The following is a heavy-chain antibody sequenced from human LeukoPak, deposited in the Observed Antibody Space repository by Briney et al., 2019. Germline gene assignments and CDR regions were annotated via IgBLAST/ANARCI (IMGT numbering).Heavy chain of an antibody. V-gene: IGHV4-34*01. D-gene: IGHD1-26*01. CDR3: ARGLYSGSYYPGGAFDI. CDR2: INHSGST. CDR1: GGSFSGYY. Sequence: SETLSLTCAVYGGSFSGYYWSWIRQPPGKGLEWIGEINHSGSTNYNPSLKSRVTISVDTSKNQFSVKLSSVTAVDTAVYYCARGLYSGSYYPGGAFDIWGQGTMVTVSS. J-gene: IGHJ3*02.